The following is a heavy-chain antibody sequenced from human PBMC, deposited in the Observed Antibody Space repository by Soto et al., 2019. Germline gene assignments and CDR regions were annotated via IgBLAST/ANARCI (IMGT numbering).Heavy chain of an antibody. CDR1: GFSVSSSEVG. CDR3: AHKGGRGAGMDV. J-gene: IGHJ6*02. CDR2: MYWDGDK. V-gene: IGHV2-5*02. D-gene: IGHD2-15*01. Sequence: QITLKESGPTLVKPTQTLTLTCTFSGFSVSSSEVGVGWIRQPAGKALEWLALMYWDGDKRYSPFLKGRLTITKDTSKNQVVLTMTNMYPVDTATYYCAHKGGRGAGMDVWGQGTTVTVSS.